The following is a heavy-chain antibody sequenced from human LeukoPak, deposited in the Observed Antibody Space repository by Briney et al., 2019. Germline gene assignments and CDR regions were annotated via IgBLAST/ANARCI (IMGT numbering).Heavy chain of an antibody. CDR3: ARYTQHYGFDI. Sequence: GASVKVSCKASGYTSTSPDINWVRQATGGGLEWLGWMNPRDNTGYAQKFQGRVTLTRDKSINTAYMELSSLRSEDTAEYYCARYTQHYGFDIWGQGTMVTVSA. CDR2: MNPRDNT. D-gene: IGHD3-3*02. J-gene: IGHJ3*02. CDR1: GYTSTSPD. V-gene: IGHV1-8*01.